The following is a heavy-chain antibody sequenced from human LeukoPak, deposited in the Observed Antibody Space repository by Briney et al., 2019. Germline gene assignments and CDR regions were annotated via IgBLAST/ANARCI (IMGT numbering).Heavy chain of an antibody. V-gene: IGHV4-34*01. CDR1: GGSFSGYY. J-gene: IGHJ4*02. CDR3: ARRRYFDMFDY. Sequence: SETLSLTCAVYGGSFSGYYWSWTRQPPGKGLEWIGEINHSGSTNYNPSLKSRVTISVDTSKNQFSLKLSSVTAADTAVYYCARRRYFDMFDYWGQGTLVTVSS. D-gene: IGHD3-9*01. CDR2: INHSGST.